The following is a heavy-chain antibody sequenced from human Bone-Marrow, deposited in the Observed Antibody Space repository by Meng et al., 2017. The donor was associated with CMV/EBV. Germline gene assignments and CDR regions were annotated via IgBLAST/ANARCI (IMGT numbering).Heavy chain of an antibody. D-gene: IGHD3-3*01. CDR3: AREITREIGVVYYYCGMDG. CDR2: ISSSSSCI. J-gene: IGHJ6*02. Sequence: GESLKISCAASGFTFSSYSMNWVRQAPGKGLEWVSSISSSSSCIYYADSVKGRFTISRDNAKNSLYLQMNSLRAADTAVYYCAREITREIGVVYYYCGMDGWGQGTTVTVSS. V-gene: IGHV3-21*01. CDR1: GFTFSSYS.